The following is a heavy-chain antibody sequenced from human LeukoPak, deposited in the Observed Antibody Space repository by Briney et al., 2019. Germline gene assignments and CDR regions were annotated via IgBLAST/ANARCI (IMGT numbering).Heavy chain of an antibody. V-gene: IGHV3-23*01. CDR2: ISGSGGST. J-gene: IGHJ4*02. CDR3: AREVQMEQWLVPLN. D-gene: IGHD6-19*01. CDR1: GFTFSSYA. Sequence: GGSLRLSCSAPGFTFSSYAMSWVRQAPGKGLEWVSAISGSGGSTYYEDSGKGRFTISRDNSKNTLCLQMNSLRAEDTAVYYCAREVQMEQWLVPLNWGQGTLVTVSS.